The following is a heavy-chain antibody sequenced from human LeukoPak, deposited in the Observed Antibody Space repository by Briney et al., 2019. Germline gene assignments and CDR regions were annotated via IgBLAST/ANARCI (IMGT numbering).Heavy chain of an antibody. D-gene: IGHD4-17*01. J-gene: IGHJ4*02. CDR1: GFTFSSYA. CDR2: ISAGGGTT. CDR3: AKDRHGDYSFDF. V-gene: IGHV3-23*01. Sequence: GGSLRLSCAASGFTFSSYALNWVRQAPGKGLEWVSGISAGGGTTYFADSVKGRFTISRDNFKSTLYLQMNSLRAEDTAVYFCAKDRHGDYSFDFWGQGTLVTVSS.